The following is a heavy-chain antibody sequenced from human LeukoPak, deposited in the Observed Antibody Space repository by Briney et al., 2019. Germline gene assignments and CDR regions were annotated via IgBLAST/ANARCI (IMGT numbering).Heavy chain of an antibody. Sequence: SVKVSCKASGGSFTTYPISWVRQAPGQGLEWMGGLTQFFRRTNYTQKFQGRLTITTDESSSTAYMELSDLRSDDTAVYYCATSESGRSWDWFAPWGQGTLVTVSS. V-gene: IGHV1-69*05. D-gene: IGHD3-10*01. CDR2: LTQFFRRT. CDR3: ATSESGRSWDWFAP. CDR1: GGSFTTYP. J-gene: IGHJ5*02.